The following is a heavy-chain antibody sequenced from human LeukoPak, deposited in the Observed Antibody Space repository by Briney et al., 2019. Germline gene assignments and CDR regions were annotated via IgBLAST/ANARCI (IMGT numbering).Heavy chain of an antibody. CDR1: GGSISSYY. Sequence: PSETLSLTCTVSGGSISSYYWSWIRQPAGKGLEWIGRIYTSGSTNYNPSLKSRVTISVDTSKNQLSLKLSSVTAADTAVYYCARVVGSPPYYYGMDVWGQGTTVTVSS. J-gene: IGHJ6*02. V-gene: IGHV4-4*07. D-gene: IGHD6-13*01. CDR3: ARVVGSPPYYYGMDV. CDR2: IYTSGST.